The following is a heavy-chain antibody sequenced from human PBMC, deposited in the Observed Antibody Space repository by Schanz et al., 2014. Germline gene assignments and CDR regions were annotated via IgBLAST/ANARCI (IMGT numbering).Heavy chain of an antibody. J-gene: IGHJ5*02. CDR2: IYYRGNT. D-gene: IGHD1-26*01. Sequence: QVQLVDSGGGLVKPGGSLRLSCAASGFTFSAYYMDWVRQHPGKGLEWIGFIYYRGNTYYNPSLKSRVSISLDPSKNQVFLNLNSQTAADTAGYYCARVTEPGWFDPWGQGTLGTVSS. CDR3: ARVTEPGWFDP. V-gene: IGHV4-31*02. CDR1: GFTFSAYY.